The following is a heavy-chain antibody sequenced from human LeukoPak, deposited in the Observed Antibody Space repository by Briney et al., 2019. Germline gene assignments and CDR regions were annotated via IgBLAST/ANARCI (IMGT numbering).Heavy chain of an antibody. V-gene: IGHV1-18*01. Sequence: ASVKVSCKAPGYTFTSYGISWVRQAPGQGLEWMGWISAYNGNTNYAQKLQGRVTMTTDTSTSTAYMELRSLRSDDTAVYYCARDRLYCTNGVCYSDYWGQGTLVTVSS. CDR2: ISAYNGNT. CDR1: GYTFTSYG. D-gene: IGHD2-8*01. J-gene: IGHJ4*02. CDR3: ARDRLYCTNGVCYSDY.